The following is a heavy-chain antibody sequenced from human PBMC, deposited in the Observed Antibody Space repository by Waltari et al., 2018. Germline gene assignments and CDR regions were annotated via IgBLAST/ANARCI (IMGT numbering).Heavy chain of an antibody. J-gene: IGHJ5*02. D-gene: IGHD3-10*01. CDR3: ARTFMVRTIRSRGWFDP. CDR2: VSYTGST. Sequence: QLQLQESGPRLVKPSETLSLTCSVSGDSITSSNYYWAWIRQPPGKGLEWIGSVSYTGSTDYKASLKSRVTISVDTSKNYFSLSLTSVTATDTAIYFCARTFMVRTIRSRGWFDPWGQGTLVTVSS. CDR1: GDSITSSNYY. V-gene: IGHV4-39*02.